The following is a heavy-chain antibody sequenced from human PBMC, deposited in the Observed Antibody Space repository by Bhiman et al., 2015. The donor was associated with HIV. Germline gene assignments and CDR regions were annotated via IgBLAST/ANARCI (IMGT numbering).Heavy chain of an antibody. CDR3: TTDQEFTLDH. D-gene: IGHD2-15*01. Sequence: EVQLVESGGGLVETGRSLRLSCAASGFTFDDYAIHWVRQAPGKGLEWVSGISWNGGTVGYADSVKGRFTISRDNAKNSLYLQMTSLTAEDTALYYCTTDQEFTLDHWGQGTLVTVSS. J-gene: IGHJ4*02. V-gene: IGHV3-9*01. CDR2: ISWNGGTV. CDR1: GFTFDDYA.